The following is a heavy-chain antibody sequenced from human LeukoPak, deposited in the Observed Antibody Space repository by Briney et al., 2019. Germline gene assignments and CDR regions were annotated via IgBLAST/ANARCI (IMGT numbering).Heavy chain of an antibody. CDR2: IYTSGST. CDR1: GGSIGSYY. CDR3: ARHYTSGFNYFDP. Sequence: HPSETLSLTCTVSGGSIGSYYWSWIRQPAGKGLEWIGRIYTSGSTNYNPSLKNRVTMSVDTSKNQFSLKLSSVTAADTAVYYCARHYTSGFNYFDPWGQGTLVTVSS. V-gene: IGHV4-4*07. J-gene: IGHJ5*02. D-gene: IGHD2-8*01.